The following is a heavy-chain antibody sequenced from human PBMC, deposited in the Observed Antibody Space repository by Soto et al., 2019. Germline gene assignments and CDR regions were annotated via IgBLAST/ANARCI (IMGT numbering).Heavy chain of an antibody. CDR1: GGSISSSSYY. Sequence: PSETLSLTCTVSGGSISSSSYYWGWIRLPPGKGLEWIGSIYYSGSTYYNPSLKSRVTISVDTSKNQFSLKLSSVTAADTAVYYCARQGTGYGSGTYYYYYGMDVWGQGTTVTVSS. CDR3: ARQGTGYGSGTYYYYYGMDV. D-gene: IGHD3-10*01. J-gene: IGHJ6*02. CDR2: IYYSGST. V-gene: IGHV4-39*01.